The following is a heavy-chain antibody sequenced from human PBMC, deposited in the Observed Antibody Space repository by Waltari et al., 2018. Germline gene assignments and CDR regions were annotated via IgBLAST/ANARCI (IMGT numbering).Heavy chain of an antibody. V-gene: IGHV3-20*04. Sequence: EVQLVESGGGMVRPGGSLRLSCAASGGTVNDYGRSWVRHVPGKGLGWVSGINWSGARTSYADSVMGRFTVSRDNAMNSLYLEMSSLRAEDTALYYCVREVFGSGWRESYFFDYWGQGTLVTVSS. CDR3: VREVFGSGWRESYFFDY. CDR1: GGTVNDYG. CDR2: INWSGART. D-gene: IGHD6-19*01. J-gene: IGHJ4*02.